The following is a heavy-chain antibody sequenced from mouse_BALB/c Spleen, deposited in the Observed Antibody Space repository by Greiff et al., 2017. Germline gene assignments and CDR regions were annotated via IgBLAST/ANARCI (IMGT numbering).Heavy chain of an antibody. CDR1: GFTFSSYT. Sequence: DVKLVESGGGLVKPGGSLKLSCAASGFTFSSYTMSWVRQTPEKRLEWVATISSGGSYTYYPDSVKGRFTISRDNAKNTLYLQMSSLKSEDTAMYYCTRDGYDREVYLDYWGQGTTLTVSS. D-gene: IGHD2-2*01. V-gene: IGHV5-6-4*01. CDR3: TRDGYDREVYLDY. CDR2: ISSGGSYT. J-gene: IGHJ2*01.